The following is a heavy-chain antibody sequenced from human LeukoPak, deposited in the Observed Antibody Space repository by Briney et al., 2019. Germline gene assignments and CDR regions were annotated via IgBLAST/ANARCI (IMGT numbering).Heavy chain of an antibody. Sequence: PGTSLRLSCAASGFIFSHYGMHWVRQAPGKGLEWVAVIWSDGTNRYYADSVKGRFTINRDDSQKRVFLQMNSLRAEDTAVYYCARDAQRGFDYSNSLQYWGQGALVIVSS. CDR3: ARDAQRGFDYSNSLQY. CDR2: IWSDGTNR. D-gene: IGHD4-11*01. CDR1: GFIFSHYG. V-gene: IGHV3-33*01. J-gene: IGHJ4*02.